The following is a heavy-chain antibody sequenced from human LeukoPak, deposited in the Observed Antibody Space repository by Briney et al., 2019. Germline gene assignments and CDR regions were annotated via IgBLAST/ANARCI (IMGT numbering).Heavy chain of an antibody. CDR2: ISWNSGSI. D-gene: IGHD3-10*01. V-gene: IGHV3-9*01. CDR1: GFIFDDYA. Sequence: GGSLRLSCAASGFIFDDYAMHWVRQAPGKGLEWVSGISWNSGSIDYADSVKGRFTISRDNAKNSLYLQMNSLRAEDTAVYYCARDEAAPITMVRGVMAYWGQGTLVTVSS. J-gene: IGHJ4*02. CDR3: ARDEAAPITMVRGVMAY.